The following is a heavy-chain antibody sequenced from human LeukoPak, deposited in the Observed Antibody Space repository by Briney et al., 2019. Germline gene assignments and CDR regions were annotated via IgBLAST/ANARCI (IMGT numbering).Heavy chain of an antibody. D-gene: IGHD7-27*01. CDR2: ISSSGSII. Sequence: PGGSLRLSCAASGFTFSRYEMNWVRQAPGKGLEWVSYISSSGSIIYYADSVKGRFTISRDNAKRSLFLQMNSLRVEDTAVYYCARTMWGFDYWGQGTLVTVSS. V-gene: IGHV3-48*03. CDR3: ARTMWGFDY. CDR1: GFTFSRYE. J-gene: IGHJ4*02.